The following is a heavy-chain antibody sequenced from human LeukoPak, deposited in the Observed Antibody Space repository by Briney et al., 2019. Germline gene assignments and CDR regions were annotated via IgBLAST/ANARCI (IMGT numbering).Heavy chain of an antibody. CDR1: GGSSSSSSYY. V-gene: IGHV4-39*01. D-gene: IGHD3-22*01. J-gene: IGHJ5*02. Sequence: SETLSLTCTVPGGSSSSSSYYWGWIRQPPGKGLEWIGSIYYSGSTYYNPSLKSRVTISVDTSKNQFSLKLSSVTAADTAVYYCARHFPQSSGYRFHLTGGGFDPWGQGTLVTVSS. CDR2: IYYSGST. CDR3: ARHFPQSSGYRFHLTGGGFDP.